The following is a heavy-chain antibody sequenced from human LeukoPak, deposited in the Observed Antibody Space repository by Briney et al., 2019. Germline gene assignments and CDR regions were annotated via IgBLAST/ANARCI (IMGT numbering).Heavy chain of an antibody. D-gene: IGHD1-26*01. V-gene: IGHV1-69*04. CDR2: IIPILGIA. CDR3: ARDRGSHYFDY. CDR1: GGTFSSYA. J-gene: IGHJ4*02. Sequence: SVKVSCKASGGTFSSYAISWVRQAPGQGLEWMGRIIPILGIANYAQKFQGRVTITADKSTSTAYMELSSLRSEDTAVYYCARDRGSHYFDYWGQGTLVTVSS.